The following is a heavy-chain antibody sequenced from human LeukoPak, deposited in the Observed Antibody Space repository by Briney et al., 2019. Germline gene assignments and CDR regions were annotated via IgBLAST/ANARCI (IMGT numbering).Heavy chain of an antibody. CDR2: FDPEDGET. J-gene: IGHJ4*02. CDR1: GYTLTELS. D-gene: IGHD7-27*01. V-gene: IGHV1-24*01. Sequence: ASVKVSCKVSGYTLTELSMHWVRQAPGKGLEWMGGFDPEDGETIYAQKFQGRVTMTEDKSTDTAYMELSSLRSEDTAVYYCAATDIRTGSFDYWGQGTLVTVSS. CDR3: AATDIRTGSFDY.